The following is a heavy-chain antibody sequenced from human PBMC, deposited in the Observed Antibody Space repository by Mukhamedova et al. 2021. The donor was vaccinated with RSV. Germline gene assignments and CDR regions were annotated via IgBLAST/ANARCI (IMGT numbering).Heavy chain of an antibody. CDR2: GGSIT. V-gene: IGHV3-48*03. Sequence: GGSITYNADSVKGRFTISRDNAKNSLNLQMNSLRAEDTAAYYCARVVLNAFDIWGQGTMVTVSS. D-gene: IGHD3-10*01. CDR3: ARVVLNAFDI. J-gene: IGHJ3*02.